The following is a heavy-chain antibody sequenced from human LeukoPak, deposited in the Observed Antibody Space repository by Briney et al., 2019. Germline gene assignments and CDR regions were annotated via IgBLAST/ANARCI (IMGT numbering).Heavy chain of an antibody. CDR1: GGSISSGDYY. V-gene: IGHV4-61*08. CDR3: ARDVAAAGDFDY. J-gene: IGHJ4*02. CDR2: IYYSGST. Sequence: SETLSLTCTVSGGSISSGDYYWSWIRQPPGKGLEWIGYIYYSGSTNYNPSLKSRVTISVDTSKNQFSLKLSSVTAADTAVYYCARDVAAAGDFDYWGQGTLATVSS. D-gene: IGHD6-13*01.